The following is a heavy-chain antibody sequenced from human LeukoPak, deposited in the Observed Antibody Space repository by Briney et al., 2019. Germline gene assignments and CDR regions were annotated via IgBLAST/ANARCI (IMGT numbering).Heavy chain of an antibody. CDR2: TYYRSKWYT. CDR1: GDSVSSNSAA. V-gene: IGHV6-1*01. Sequence: SQTLSLTCAICGDSVSSNSAAWNWIGQSPSRGLEWLGRTYYRSKWYTDYAVSVKSRITINPDTSKNQFSLQLNSVTPEDTAVYYCARERDGYNYVELWCFDLWGRGTLVTVSS. CDR3: ARERDGYNYVELWCFDL. J-gene: IGHJ2*01. D-gene: IGHD5-24*01.